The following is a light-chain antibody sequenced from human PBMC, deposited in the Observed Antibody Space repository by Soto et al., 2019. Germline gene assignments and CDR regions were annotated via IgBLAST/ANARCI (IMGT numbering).Light chain of an antibody. V-gene: IGKV3-20*01. Sequence: EVVWTQSPGTLSLSPGERATLSCRAIRSLASSYLAWYQQKPGQAPRLLIFAASIRATGVSDRFSGSGSGTDFTLIISRLEPEDSAVYYCQQYGSSPPYTFGQGTKLEIK. J-gene: IGKJ2*01. CDR2: AAS. CDR1: RSLASSY. CDR3: QQYGSSPPYT.